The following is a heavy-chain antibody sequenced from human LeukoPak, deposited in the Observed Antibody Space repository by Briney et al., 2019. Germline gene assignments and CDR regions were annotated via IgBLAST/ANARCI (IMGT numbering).Heavy chain of an antibody. CDR2: IRCDGSDK. Sequence: GGSLRLSCAASGFTFSDYWVDWVRQTPGKGLEWVAFIRCDGSDKFYADSVKGRFTISRDNSMNTVYLEMNSLRPDDTAVYYCAKPDDSSGYYYGYYFDYWGQGTLVTVSS. J-gene: IGHJ4*02. CDR1: GFTFSDYW. V-gene: IGHV3-30*02. CDR3: AKPDDSSGYYYGYYFDY. D-gene: IGHD3-22*01.